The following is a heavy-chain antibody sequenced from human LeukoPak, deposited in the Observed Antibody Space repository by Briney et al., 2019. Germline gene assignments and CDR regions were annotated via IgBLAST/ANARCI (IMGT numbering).Heavy chain of an antibody. Sequence: PGGSLRLSCAASGFTFSSYSMNWVRQAPGKGLEWISSISSSSSYIYYADSVKGRFTISRDNAKNSLYLQMNSLRAEDTAVYYCARASGAARENKPNWFDPLGQGTLVTVSS. V-gene: IGHV3-21*01. D-gene: IGHD6-6*01. CDR2: ISSSSSYI. CDR1: GFTFSSYS. J-gene: IGHJ5*02. CDR3: ARASGAARENKPNWFDP.